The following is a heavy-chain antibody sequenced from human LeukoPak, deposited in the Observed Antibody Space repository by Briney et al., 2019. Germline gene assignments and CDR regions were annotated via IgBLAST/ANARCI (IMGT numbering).Heavy chain of an antibody. CDR2: IKQDGSEK. CDR3: ARVRNYYDSGSYHYYFDC. Sequence: GGSLRLSCAASGFTFSTHWMSWVRQAPGKGLEWVANIKQDGSEKYYVDSVKGRFTISRDNAKKSLYLQMNSLRVEDTTVYYCARVRNYYDSGSYHYYFDCWGQGTLVTVSS. D-gene: IGHD3-10*01. J-gene: IGHJ4*02. V-gene: IGHV3-7*04. CDR1: GFTFSTHW.